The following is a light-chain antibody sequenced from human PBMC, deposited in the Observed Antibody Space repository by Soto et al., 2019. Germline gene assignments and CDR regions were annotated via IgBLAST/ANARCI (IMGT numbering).Light chain of an antibody. J-gene: IGLJ1*01. Sequence: QPVLTQPPSVSVAPGQRVTISCSGTSSSIGAGYEVHWYHQLPGTAPKLVVSGNGNRPSGVPDRLSASKSGTSASLAITGLQAEDEGHYYCQSYDKRLTAYVFGTGTKLTVL. CDR2: GNG. V-gene: IGLV1-40*01. CDR1: SSSIGAGYE. CDR3: QSYDKRLTAYV.